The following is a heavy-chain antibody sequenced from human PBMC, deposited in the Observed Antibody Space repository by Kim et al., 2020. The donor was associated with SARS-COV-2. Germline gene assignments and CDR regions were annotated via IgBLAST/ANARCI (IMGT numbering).Heavy chain of an antibody. CDR1: EFSVRSEY. CDR2: IYGGENTYST. V-gene: IGHV3-53*01. CDR3: TRGAGEWLRLHF. Sequence: GGSLRLSCAGSEFSVRSEYMCWVRQAPGKGLEWVSIIYGGENTYSTYYADSVKGRFTISRDNSRNTLFLHMSSLRVEDTAIYYCTRGAGEWLRLHFWGQGILVTVSS. D-gene: IGHD3-10*01. J-gene: IGHJ4*02.